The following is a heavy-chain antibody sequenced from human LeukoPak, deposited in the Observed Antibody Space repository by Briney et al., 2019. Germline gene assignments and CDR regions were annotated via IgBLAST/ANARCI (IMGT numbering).Heavy chain of an antibody. D-gene: IGHD3-10*01. J-gene: IGHJ4*02. CDR2: IYSGGST. Sequence: GGSLRLSCAASGFTFSSYAMSWVRQAPGKGLEWVSVIYSGGSTYYADSVKGRFTISRDNAKNSLYLQMNSLRAEDTAVYYCARDQLALLWFGYFDYWGQGTLVTVSS. V-gene: IGHV3-66*01. CDR1: GFTFSSYA. CDR3: ARDQLALLWFGYFDY.